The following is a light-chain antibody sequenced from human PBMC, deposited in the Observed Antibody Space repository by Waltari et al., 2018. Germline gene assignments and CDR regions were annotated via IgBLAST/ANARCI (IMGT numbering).Light chain of an antibody. V-gene: IGLV2-14*03. Sequence: QSALTQPASVSGSPGQSITISCTGTSNDVGGYNSISWYQQHPGKAPKLIIYDVTKRPSGVSDRFSGSKSGNTASLTISGIQAEDEADYYCCSYARSNTYVFGTGTKVTVL. CDR3: CSYARSNTYV. CDR2: DVT. J-gene: IGLJ1*01. CDR1: SNDVGGYNS.